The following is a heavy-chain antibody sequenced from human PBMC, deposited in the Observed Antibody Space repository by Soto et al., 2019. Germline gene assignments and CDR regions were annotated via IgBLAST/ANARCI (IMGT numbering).Heavy chain of an antibody. CDR2: IYYSGST. CDR3: ARDFSGDPPYQWYYYYGMDV. Sequence: PSETLSLTCTVSGGSISSYYWSWIRQPPGKGLEWIGYIYYSGSTNYNPSLKSRVTISVDTSKNQFSLKLSSVTAADTAVYYCARDFSGDPPYQWYYYYGMDVWRQLPTVT. D-gene: IGHD2-15*01. J-gene: IGHJ6*02. CDR1: GGSISSYY. V-gene: IGHV4-59*01.